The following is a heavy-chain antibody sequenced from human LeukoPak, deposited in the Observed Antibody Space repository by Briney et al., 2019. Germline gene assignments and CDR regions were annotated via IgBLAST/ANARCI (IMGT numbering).Heavy chain of an antibody. CDR1: GFTFSRYA. V-gene: IGHV3-64D*09. D-gene: IGHD2-15*01. CDR2: ISSNGGST. CDR3: ARVWALVVAATGEFDY. Sequence: GGSLRLSCSVSGFTFSRYAMHWVRQTPGKGLEHVSGISSNGGSTYYADSVKGRFTISRDNSKNTLYLQMSSLRAEDTAVYYCARVWALVVAATGEFDYWGQGTLVTVSS. J-gene: IGHJ4*02.